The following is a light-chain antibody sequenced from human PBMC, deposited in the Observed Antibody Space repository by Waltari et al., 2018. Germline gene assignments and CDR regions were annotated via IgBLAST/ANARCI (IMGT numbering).Light chain of an antibody. Sequence: QSVLTQPPSVSGAPGQRVTISCTGSGPNIGAGYDVHWYQQLPRAAPKLLIYGSTTRPLGVPDRFFGSTSGTSASLAIIGLQAEDEADYYCQSYDTSLSVVFGGGTKLTVL. CDR1: GPNIGAGYD. CDR3: QSYDTSLSVV. V-gene: IGLV1-40*01. CDR2: GST. J-gene: IGLJ3*02.